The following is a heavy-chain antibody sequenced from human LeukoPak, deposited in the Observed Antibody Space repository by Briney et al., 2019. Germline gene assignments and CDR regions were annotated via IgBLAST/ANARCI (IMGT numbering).Heavy chain of an antibody. V-gene: IGHV4-61*02. CDR1: GGSISSGSYY. CDR2: IYTSGST. D-gene: IGHD3-3*01. CDR3: ARDRLSDFWSGYNNWFDP. Sequence: SQTLSLTCTVSGGSISSGSYYWSWIRQPAGKGLEWIGRIYTSGSTNYNPSLKSRVTISVDTSKNQFSLKLSSVTAADTAVYYCARDRLSDFWSGYNNWFDPWGQGTLVIVSS. J-gene: IGHJ5*02.